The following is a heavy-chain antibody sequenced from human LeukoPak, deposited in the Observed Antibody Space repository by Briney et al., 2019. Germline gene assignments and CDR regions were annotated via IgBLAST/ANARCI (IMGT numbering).Heavy chain of an antibody. CDR2: IIPILNTA. D-gene: IGHD5-12*01. CDR1: GGFSNYA. Sequence: SVKVSCKASGGFSNYAINWVRQAPGQGLEWMGRIIPILNTANSAEKFQGRVTITADKFTNTAYMELSSLRSEDTAIYYCARAHSGYDVKYFAYWGQGALVTVSS. V-gene: IGHV1-69*04. CDR3: ARAHSGYDVKYFAY. J-gene: IGHJ4*02.